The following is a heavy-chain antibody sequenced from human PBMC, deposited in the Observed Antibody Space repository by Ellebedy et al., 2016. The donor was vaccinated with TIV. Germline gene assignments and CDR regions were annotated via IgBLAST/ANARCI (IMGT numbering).Heavy chain of an antibody. D-gene: IGHD3-10*01. CDR3: AGLWFGDSPRDNSDY. V-gene: IGHV3-53*04. CDR2: IYSGGST. J-gene: IGHJ4*02. CDR1: GFTVSSYY. Sequence: GESLKISCAASGFTVSSYYMTWVRQAPGKGLEWVSLIYSGGSTNYADSVKGRFTISRHNSKNTLFLEMNSLRAEDTAIYYCAGLWFGDSPRDNSDYWGRGTLVTVSS.